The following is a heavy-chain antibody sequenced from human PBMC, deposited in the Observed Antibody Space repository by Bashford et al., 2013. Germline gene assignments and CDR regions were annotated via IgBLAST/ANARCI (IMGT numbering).Heavy chain of an antibody. Sequence: VRQAPGKGLEWVAVISYDGSNKYYADSVKGRFTISRDNSKNTLYLQMNSLRAEDTAVYYCAKDLPRGYSGYVPYYWGQGTLVTVSS. CDR3: AKDLPRGYSGYVPYY. D-gene: IGHD5-12*01. V-gene: IGHV3-30*18. J-gene: IGHJ4*02. CDR2: ISYDGSNK.